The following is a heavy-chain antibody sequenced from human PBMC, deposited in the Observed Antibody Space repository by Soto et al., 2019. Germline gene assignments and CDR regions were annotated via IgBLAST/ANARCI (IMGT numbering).Heavy chain of an antibody. V-gene: IGHV1-18*01. CDR2: INPYNGDT. J-gene: IGHJ4*02. Sequence: ASVKVSCKASGYTFTSRGISWVRQAPGQGLEWLGWINPYNGDTNYAQKLQGRVTMTTDISTRTTYMELRSLRSDDTAVYFCARDQDSMIDYWGQGTLVTVSS. CDR3: ARDQDSMIDY. CDR1: GYTFTSRG. D-gene: IGHD2-15*01.